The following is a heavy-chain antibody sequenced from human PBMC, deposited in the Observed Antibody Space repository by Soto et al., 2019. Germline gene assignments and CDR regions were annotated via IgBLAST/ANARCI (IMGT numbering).Heavy chain of an antibody. CDR3: ARELPQRQGRNMDV. Sequence: PXETLALPCTVTGGSIASGAPYWTWIRHRPGEGLEWFGYINHRGSLYYNPSLKSRVSMSVDTSKNQFSLNLSSVTAADTAVYYCARELPQRQGRNMDVWGQGTTVTVSS. D-gene: IGHD1-1*01. CDR1: GGSIASGAPY. V-gene: IGHV4-31*03. CDR2: INHRGSL. J-gene: IGHJ6*02.